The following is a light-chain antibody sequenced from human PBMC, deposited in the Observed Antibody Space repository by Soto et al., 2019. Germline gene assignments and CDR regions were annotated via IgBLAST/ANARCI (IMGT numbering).Light chain of an antibody. CDR2: DAS. CDR1: QSISNW. V-gene: IGKV1-5*01. CDR3: QQYGSSGT. Sequence: DIQMTQSPSTLSASVGDRVTITCRASQSISNWLAWYQQKPGKAPKLLIYDASSLESGVPSRFSGSGSGTEFTLTISSLQPDDFATYYCQQYGSSGTFGQGTKVDIK. J-gene: IGKJ1*01.